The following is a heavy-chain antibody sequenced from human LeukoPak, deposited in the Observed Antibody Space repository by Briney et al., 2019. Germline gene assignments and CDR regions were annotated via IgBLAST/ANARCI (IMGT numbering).Heavy chain of an antibody. CDR3: ARRFDS. J-gene: IGHJ4*02. CDR2: IGPGGDI. CDR1: GFSFTAYS. V-gene: IGHV3-48*01. Sequence: GSLRLSCAASGFSFTAYSMNWVRQAPGRGLEWISYIGPGGDIYYADSVTGRFTVPRDTAKNSLYLQMNGLKVEDTAVYYCARRFDSWGQGALVTVSS.